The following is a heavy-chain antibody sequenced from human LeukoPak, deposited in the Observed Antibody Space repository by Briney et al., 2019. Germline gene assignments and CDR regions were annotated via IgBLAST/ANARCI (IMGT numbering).Heavy chain of an antibody. V-gene: IGHV3-23*01. CDR1: GFTFSSYA. Sequence: GGSLRLSCAASGFTFSSYAMSWVRQAPGKGPEWVSAISGSGGSTYYADSVKGRFTISRDNSKNTLYLQMNSLRAEDTAVYYCAKGAIDHYDILAGYSDYWGQGTLVTVSS. CDR2: ISGSGGST. CDR3: AKGAIDHYDILAGYSDY. D-gene: IGHD3-9*01. J-gene: IGHJ4*02.